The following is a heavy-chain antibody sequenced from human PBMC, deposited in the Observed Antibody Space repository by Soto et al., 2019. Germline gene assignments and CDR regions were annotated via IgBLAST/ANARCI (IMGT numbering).Heavy chain of an antibody. CDR1: GGSISSGDYY. Sequence: SETLSLTCAVFGGSISSGDYYLSCIRQPPGKGLEWIGYIYHSGSTYYNPSLKSRVTISVDTSKNQFSLKLSSVTAADTAVYYCARERPDGARLDPWGQGTLVTVSS. CDR2: IYHSGST. CDR3: ARERPDGARLDP. J-gene: IGHJ5*02. V-gene: IGHV4-30-4*01. D-gene: IGHD6-6*01.